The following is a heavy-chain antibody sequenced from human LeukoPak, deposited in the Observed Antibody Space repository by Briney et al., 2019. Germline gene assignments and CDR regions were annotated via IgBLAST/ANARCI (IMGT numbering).Heavy chain of an antibody. CDR3: AKKSLAAAGTGVDDY. Sequence: PSETLSLTYAVYGGSFSGYYWSWVRQAPGKGLEWVSAISGSGGSTYYADSVKGRFTISRDNSKNTLYLQMNSLRAEDTAVYYCAKKSLAAAGTGVDDYWGQGTLVTVSS. D-gene: IGHD6-13*01. CDR2: ISGSGGST. V-gene: IGHV3-23*01. J-gene: IGHJ4*02. CDR1: GGSFSGYY.